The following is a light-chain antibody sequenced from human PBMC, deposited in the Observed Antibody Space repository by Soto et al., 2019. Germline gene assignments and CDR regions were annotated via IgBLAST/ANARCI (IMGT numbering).Light chain of an antibody. CDR3: QQSYSTPRT. V-gene: IGKV1-39*01. Sequence: DIQMDQSPSSLSASVGDRVTIPCRASQPITYFLNWYQQKPGEAPKLLIYAVSTLQGGVPSRFSGSGSGTEFTLTIGSLQPDDSATYYCQQSYSTPRTFGEGTKVEIK. J-gene: IGKJ1*01. CDR1: QPITYF. CDR2: AVS.